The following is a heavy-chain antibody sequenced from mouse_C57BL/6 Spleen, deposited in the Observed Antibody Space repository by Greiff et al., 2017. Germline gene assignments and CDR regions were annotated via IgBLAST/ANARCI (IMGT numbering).Heavy chain of an antibody. CDR3: ASGGSNYPFAY. CDR1: GYTFTSYW. CDR2: IYPSDSET. J-gene: IGHJ3*01. Sequence: VQLQQPGAELVRPGSSVKLSCKASGYTFTSYWMDWVKQRPGQGLEWIGNIYPSDSETHYNQKFKDKATLTVDKSSSTAYMQLSSLTSEDSAVYYCASGGSNYPFAYWGQGTLVTVSA. D-gene: IGHD2-5*01. V-gene: IGHV1-61*01.